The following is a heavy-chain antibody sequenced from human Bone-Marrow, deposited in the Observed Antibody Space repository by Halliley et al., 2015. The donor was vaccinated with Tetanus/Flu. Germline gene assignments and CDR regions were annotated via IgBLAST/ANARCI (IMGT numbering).Heavy chain of an antibody. V-gene: IGHV3-21*01. CDR2: ISSSGSDL. J-gene: IGHJ3*01. CDR3: ARGTLVESFDAFDL. Sequence: SSISSSGSDLYSVDSLKGRFTISRDNAKRSLFLQMNSLRAEDTAVYYCARGTLVESFDAFDLWGQGTTVSVSS. D-gene: IGHD2-15*01.